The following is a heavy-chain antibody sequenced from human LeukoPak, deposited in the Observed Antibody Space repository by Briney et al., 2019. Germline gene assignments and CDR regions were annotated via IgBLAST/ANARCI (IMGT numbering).Heavy chain of an antibody. Sequence: PSETLSLTCTVSGYSISSGYYWGWIRQPPGKGLEWIGSIYHSGSTYYNPSLKSRVTISVDTSKNQFSLKLSSVTAADTAVYYCASGVLRYFDWLLSRHKGFDPWGQGTLVTVSS. D-gene: IGHD3-9*01. CDR3: ASGVLRYFDWLLSRHKGFDP. V-gene: IGHV4-38-2*02. J-gene: IGHJ5*02. CDR2: IYHSGST. CDR1: GYSISSGYY.